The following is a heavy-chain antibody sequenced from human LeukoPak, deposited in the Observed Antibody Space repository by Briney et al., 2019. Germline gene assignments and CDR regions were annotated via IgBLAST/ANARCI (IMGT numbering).Heavy chain of an antibody. CDR2: IYYSGST. CDR1: GGSISGYY. CDR3: AREERDQDAFDI. V-gene: IGHV4-59*01. J-gene: IGHJ3*02. Sequence: SETLSLTCTVSGGSISGYYWSWIRQPPGKGLEWIGYIYYSGSTNYNPSLKSRVTISVDTSKNQFSLKLSSVTAADTAVYYCAREERDQDAFDIWGQGTMVTVSS. D-gene: IGHD5-24*01.